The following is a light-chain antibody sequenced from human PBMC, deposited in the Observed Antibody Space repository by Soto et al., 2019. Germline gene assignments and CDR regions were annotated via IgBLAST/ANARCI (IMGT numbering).Light chain of an antibody. CDR1: QTISSW. Sequence: DIQMTQSPSTLSGSVGDRVTITCRASQTISSWLAWYQQKPGKAHKLLIYKASTLKSGVPSRFSGSRSGTEFTLTISSLQADYFATYYCQHYNSYSEAFGQGTKVELK. V-gene: IGKV1-5*03. CDR2: KAS. J-gene: IGKJ1*01. CDR3: QHYNSYSEA.